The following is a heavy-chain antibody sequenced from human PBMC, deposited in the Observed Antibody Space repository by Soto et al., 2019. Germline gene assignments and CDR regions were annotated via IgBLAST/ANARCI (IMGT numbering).Heavy chain of an antibody. CDR2: INHSGST. Sequence: SETLSLTCAVYGGSFSGYYWSWIRQPPGKGLEWIGEINHSGSTNYNPSLKSRVTISVDTSKNQFSLKLSSVTAADTAVYYCARVYPDRENYDFWSGYRYYYYYYMDVWGKGTTVTVSS. J-gene: IGHJ6*03. CDR1: GGSFSGYY. D-gene: IGHD3-3*01. V-gene: IGHV4-34*01. CDR3: ARVYPDRENYDFWSGYRYYYYYYMDV.